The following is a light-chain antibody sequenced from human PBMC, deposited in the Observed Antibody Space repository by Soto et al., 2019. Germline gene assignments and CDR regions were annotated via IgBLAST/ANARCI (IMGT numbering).Light chain of an antibody. CDR3: QKYNSAPLTWT. V-gene: IGKV1-27*01. J-gene: IGKJ1*01. Sequence: DIQMTQSPSSLSASVGDRVTITCRASQGISNYLAWYQQKPGKVPKLLIYAASTLQSGVPSRFSGSGSGTDFTLTISSLQPEDVATYYCQKYNSAPLTWTFGQGTKVDSK. CDR2: AAS. CDR1: QGISNY.